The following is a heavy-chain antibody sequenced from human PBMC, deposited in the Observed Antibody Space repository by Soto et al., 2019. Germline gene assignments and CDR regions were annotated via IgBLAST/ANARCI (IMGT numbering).Heavy chain of an antibody. D-gene: IGHD1-26*01. Sequence: PSQTLSLTCAISMDSVSNNRATWNWIRQSPSGGLEWLGRTYYRSKWISDYAMSVKGRISINPDTSKNLVSLHLNFVTPEDTAVYYCARDPPDFNSEFDFWXQGTPVTVSS. CDR1: MDSVSNNRAT. CDR2: TYYRSKWIS. V-gene: IGHV6-1*01. CDR3: ARDPPDFNSEFDF. J-gene: IGHJ4*02.